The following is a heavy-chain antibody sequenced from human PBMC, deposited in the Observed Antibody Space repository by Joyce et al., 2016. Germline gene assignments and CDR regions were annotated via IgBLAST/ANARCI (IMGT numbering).Heavy chain of an antibody. J-gene: IGHJ3*02. V-gene: IGHV3-23*01. CDR3: AKALSPYYDYIWGSYLDAFDI. D-gene: IGHD3-16*02. CDR1: GFTFSSYA. CDR2: ISGSGTRT. Sequence: EVQLLESGGGLVQPGGSLRLSCAASGFTFSSYAISWVRQAPGYGLEWVSAISGSGTRTYYADAVKGRFTSSRDNSKNTLYLQMNSLRAEDTAVYYCAKALSPYYDYIWGSYLDAFDIWGQGTMVTVSS.